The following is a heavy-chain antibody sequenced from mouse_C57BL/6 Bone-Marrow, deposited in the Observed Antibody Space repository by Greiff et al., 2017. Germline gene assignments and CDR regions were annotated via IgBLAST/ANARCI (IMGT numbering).Heavy chain of an antibody. CDR3: ARSYDYDDYTMDY. D-gene: IGHD2-4*01. CDR1: GYTFTNYW. V-gene: IGHV1-64*01. CDR2: MHPNGGSP. J-gene: IGHJ4*01. Sequence: VQLQQPGAELVKPGASVKLSCKASGYTFTNYWMHWVKQRPGQGLEWIGMMHPNGGSPDYNEKFKSEGTLSLDTSSRTAYMELSSLTSEDSAFYCCARSYDYDDYTMDYWGQGTSVTVSS.